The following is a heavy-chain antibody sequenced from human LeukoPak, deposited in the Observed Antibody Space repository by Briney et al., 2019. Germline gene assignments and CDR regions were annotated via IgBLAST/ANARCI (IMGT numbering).Heavy chain of an antibody. CDR1: GYTFTGYY. CDR3: ARVTVVATRVYYFDY. V-gene: IGHV1-2*02. D-gene: IGHD2-15*01. CDR2: INPNSGGT. Sequence: GASVKVSCKASGYTFTGYYMHWARQAPGQGLEWMGWINPNSGGTNYAQKFQGRVTMTRDTSISTAYMELSRLRSDDTAVYYCARVTVVATRVYYFDYWGQGTLLTVSS. J-gene: IGHJ4*02.